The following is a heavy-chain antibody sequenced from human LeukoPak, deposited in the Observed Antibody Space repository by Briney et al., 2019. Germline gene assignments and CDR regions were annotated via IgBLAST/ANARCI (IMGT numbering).Heavy chain of an antibody. CDR1: GFTISSCA. D-gene: IGHD6-13*01. Sequence: PSETLTLSCAASGFTISSCAMSWVRQPPGKGLEWFSGISGSGASTYYADSLRGRFTISIDNSKNTFSLQMNSLTADDTAVYYCVRLSRIAAAGTHDFWGQGTLVTGSS. J-gene: IGHJ4*02. CDR2: ISGSGAST. CDR3: VRLSRIAAAGTHDF. V-gene: IGHV3-23*01.